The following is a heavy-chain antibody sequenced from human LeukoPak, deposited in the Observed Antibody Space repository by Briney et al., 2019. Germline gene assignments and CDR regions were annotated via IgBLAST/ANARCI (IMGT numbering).Heavy chain of an antibody. J-gene: IGHJ6*03. CDR1: GFTFSDYY. D-gene: IGHD3-10*01. Sequence: GGSLRLSCAASGFTFSDYYMSWIRQAPGKGLEWVSYISSSGSTIYYADSVKGRFTISRDNAKNSLYLQMNSLRAEDTAVYYCARITSGCYYYYMDVWGKGTTVTVSS. CDR2: ISSSGSTI. CDR3: ARITSGCYYYYMDV. V-gene: IGHV3-11*01.